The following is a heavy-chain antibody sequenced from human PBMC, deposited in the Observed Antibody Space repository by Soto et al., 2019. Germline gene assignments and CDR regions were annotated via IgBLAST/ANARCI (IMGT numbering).Heavy chain of an antibody. D-gene: IGHD3-10*01. CDR2: IKSRADGGTT. CDR3: TTGSTSTKNY. CDR1: GFTFTRYS. V-gene: IGHV3-15*01. J-gene: IGHJ4*02. Sequence: GGSLRLSCAASGFTFTRYSMNWVRQAPGKGLEWVGRIKSRADGGTTDYTAPVKGRFAISRDDSKNTLYLQMNSLKTEDTAVYYCTTGSTSTKNYWGQGTLVTVSS.